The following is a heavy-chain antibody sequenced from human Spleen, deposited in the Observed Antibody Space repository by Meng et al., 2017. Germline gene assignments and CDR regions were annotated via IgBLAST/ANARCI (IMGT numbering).Heavy chain of an antibody. V-gene: IGHV3-23*01. Sequence: GGSLRLSCAASGLTFSNYAMNWVRQAPGRGLEWVSTLSWNGDSAYYADSVKGRFTISRDNSKNTLYLQMHSLGAEDTAVYYCANSNHFDYWGQGIRVNGAS. CDR1: GLTFSNYA. D-gene: IGHD2-8*01. CDR3: ANSNHFDY. CDR2: LSWNGDSA. J-gene: IGHJ4*02.